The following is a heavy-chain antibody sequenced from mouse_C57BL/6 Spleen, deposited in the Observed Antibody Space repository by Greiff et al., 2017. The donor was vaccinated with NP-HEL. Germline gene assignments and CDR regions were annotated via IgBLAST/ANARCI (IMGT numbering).Heavy chain of an antibody. Sequence: EVKLVESGEGLVKPGGSLKLSCAASGFTFSSYAMSWVRQTPEKRLEWVAYISSGGDYIYYADTVKGRFTISRDNARNTLYLQMSSLKSEDTAMYYCTKPYYYGGSSYWYFDVWGTGTTVTVSS. V-gene: IGHV5-9-1*02. CDR3: TKPYYYGGSSYWYFDV. CDR2: ISSGGDYI. D-gene: IGHD1-1*01. J-gene: IGHJ1*03. CDR1: GFTFSSYA.